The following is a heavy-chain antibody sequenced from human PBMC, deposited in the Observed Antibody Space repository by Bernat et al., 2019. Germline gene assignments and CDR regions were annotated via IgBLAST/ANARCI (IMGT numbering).Heavy chain of an antibody. CDR3: ARIPVYDDISGLYYYYYYMDV. J-gene: IGHJ6*03. D-gene: IGHD3-9*01. Sequence: QVQLVESGGGLVKPGGSLRLSCAASGFTFSDYYMSWIRQAPGKGLEWVSYISSSGSTIYYADSVKGRFTISRDNAKNSLYLQMNSLRAEDTAVYYCARIPVYDDISGLYYYYYYMDVWGKGTTVTVSS. V-gene: IGHV3-11*01. CDR2: ISSSGSTI. CDR1: GFTFSDYY.